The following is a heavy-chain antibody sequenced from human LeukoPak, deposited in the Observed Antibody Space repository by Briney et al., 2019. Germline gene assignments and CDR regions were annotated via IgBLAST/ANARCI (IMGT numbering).Heavy chain of an antibody. CDR3: AKDESRWLVRFYFDH. V-gene: IGHV3-30*02. D-gene: IGHD6-19*01. CDR1: GFTFSSYG. CDR2: IRYDGSNA. Sequence: PGGSLRLSCAASGFTFSSYGRHWVRQAPGKGLEWVAFIRYDGSNAYYADSVKGRFTISRDNSKNTLYLQMNSPRVEDTAVYYCAKDESRWLVRFYFDHWGQGTLVTVPS. J-gene: IGHJ4*02.